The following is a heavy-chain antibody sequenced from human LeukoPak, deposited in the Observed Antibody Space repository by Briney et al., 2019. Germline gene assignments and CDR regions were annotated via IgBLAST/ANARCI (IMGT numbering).Heavy chain of an antibody. D-gene: IGHD3-10*01. V-gene: IGHV5-51*03. CDR3: ARLGYYGSGSEYDY. CDR1: GSIFTSYW. Sequence: GGSLQISCQGSGSIFTSYWIGWGRQLPGKGLEWMGIIYPGDSDTRYSPSFQGQVTISADKSISTAYLQWSSLKASDTAMYYCARLGYYGSGSEYDYWGQRTLVTVSS. J-gene: IGHJ4*02. CDR2: IYPGDSDT.